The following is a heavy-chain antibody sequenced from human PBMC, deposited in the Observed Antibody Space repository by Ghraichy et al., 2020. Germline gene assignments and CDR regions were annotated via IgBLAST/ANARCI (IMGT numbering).Heavy chain of an antibody. Sequence: GESLNISCAASGFTFSSYWMHWVRQAPGKGLVWVSHINSDGSSTSYADSVKGRFTISRDNAKNTLYLQMNSLRAEDTAVYYCARDVGANAYFDYWGQGTLVTVSS. CDR3: ARDVGANAYFDY. V-gene: IGHV3-74*01. CDR2: INSDGSST. D-gene: IGHD1-26*01. J-gene: IGHJ4*02. CDR1: GFTFSSYW.